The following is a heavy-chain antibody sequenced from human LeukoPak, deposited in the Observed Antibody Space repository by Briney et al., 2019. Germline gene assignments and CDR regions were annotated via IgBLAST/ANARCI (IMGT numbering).Heavy chain of an antibody. D-gene: IGHD3-22*01. V-gene: IGHV4-38-2*02. CDR1: GYSISSGYY. Sequence: TSETLSLNCTVSGYSISSGYYWGWIRQPPGKGLEWIGSIYHGGTTYYNPSLKSRVSMSVDTSKNQFSLKLSSVTAADTAVYYCASTPYYRDSSGYYGYWGQGTLVTVSS. J-gene: IGHJ4*02. CDR3: ASTPYYRDSSGYYGY. CDR2: IYHGGTT.